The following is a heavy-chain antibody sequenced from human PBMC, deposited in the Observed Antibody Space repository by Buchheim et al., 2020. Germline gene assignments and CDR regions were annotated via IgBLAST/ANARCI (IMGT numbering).Heavy chain of an antibody. D-gene: IGHD5-24*01. V-gene: IGHV4-59*12. CDR3: ARGGYNWVGRRFDY. J-gene: IGHJ4*02. CDR1: GGSISSYY. CDR2: IYYSGST. Sequence: QVQLQESGPGLVKPSETLSLTCTVSGGSISSYYWSWIRQPPGKGLEWIGYIYYSGSTNYNPSLKSRVTISVDTSKNQFSLKLSSVTAADTAVYYCARGGYNWVGRRFDYWGQGTL.